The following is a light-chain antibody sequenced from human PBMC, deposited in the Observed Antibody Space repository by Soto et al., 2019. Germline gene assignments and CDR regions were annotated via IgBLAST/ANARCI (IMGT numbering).Light chain of an antibody. CDR1: HGIGDT. J-gene: IGKJ4*01. V-gene: IGKV3-15*01. CDR3: QRYNNWPLT. CDR2: DTS. Sequence: VMTQSPATLYVSPGEGATLSCRASHGIGDTLAWYQHKAGQTPRLLSYDTSTRATGVPARFSGSRSGKEFTLTINRLQSEVVAVYYCQRYNNWPLTFGGGTKVESK.